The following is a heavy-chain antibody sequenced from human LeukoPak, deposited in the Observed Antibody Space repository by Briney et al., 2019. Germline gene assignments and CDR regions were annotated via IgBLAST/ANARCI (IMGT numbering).Heavy chain of an antibody. J-gene: IGHJ6*02. Sequence: GGSLRLSCSASGFTFSSYAMHWVRQAPGKGLEYVSAISSNGDSTYYADSVKGRFTISRDNSKNTLYLQMSSLRAEDTAVYYCARLLVVRGVIITDYYYGMDVWGQGTTVTVSS. CDR1: GFTFSSYA. D-gene: IGHD3-10*01. V-gene: IGHV3-64*04. CDR3: ARLLVVRGVIITDYYYGMDV. CDR2: ISSNGDST.